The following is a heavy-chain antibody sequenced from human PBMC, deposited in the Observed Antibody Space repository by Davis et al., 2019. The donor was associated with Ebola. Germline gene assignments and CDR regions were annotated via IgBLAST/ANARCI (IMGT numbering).Heavy chain of an antibody. Sequence: GGPLRPSFPPSGFPSSRFGTHCPRQAPAQALVCVAFIWYVGSNKYYADSVKVRFTISRHNSKNTLYLQMKSLRAEDTAVYYCARGGSSPADYWGQGTLVTVSS. J-gene: IGHJ4*02. D-gene: IGHD3-16*01. V-gene: IGHV3-33*01. CDR3: ARGGSSPADY. CDR2: IWYVGSNK. CDR1: GFPSSRFG.